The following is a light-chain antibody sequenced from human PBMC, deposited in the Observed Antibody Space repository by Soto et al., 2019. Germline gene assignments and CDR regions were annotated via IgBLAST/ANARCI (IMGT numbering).Light chain of an antibody. CDR3: QSYDSSLSAPYV. Sequence: QSVLTQPPSVSGAPGQRVTISCTGRSSNIGAGYDVHWYQQLPGTAPKLLIYGNNNRPSGVPDRFSGSKSGTSASLAITGLQAEDEADYHCQSYDSSLSAPYVFGTGTKVTL. CDR1: SSNIGAGYD. J-gene: IGLJ1*01. CDR2: GNN. V-gene: IGLV1-40*01.